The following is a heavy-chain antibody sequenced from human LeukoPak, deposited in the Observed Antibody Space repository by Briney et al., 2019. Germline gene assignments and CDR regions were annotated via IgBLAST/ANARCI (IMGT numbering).Heavy chain of an antibody. Sequence: PSETLSLTCTVSGYSISSGYYWGWIRQPPGKGLEWIGSIYHSGSTYYNPSLKSRVTISVDTSKNQFSLKLSSVTAADTAVYYCAREVNLVATTNWFDPWGQGTLVTVSS. CDR2: IYHSGST. D-gene: IGHD5-12*01. V-gene: IGHV4-38-2*02. CDR3: AREVNLVATTNWFDP. CDR1: GYSISSGYY. J-gene: IGHJ5*02.